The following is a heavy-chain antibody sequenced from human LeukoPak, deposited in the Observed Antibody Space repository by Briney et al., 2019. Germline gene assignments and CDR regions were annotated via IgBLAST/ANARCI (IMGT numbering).Heavy chain of an antibody. Sequence: GGSLRPSCAASGFTFSDFWMSWVGQAPGKGLEWVANIRQDGSEIFYMDSVKGRFTISRDNAKNSLYLQMNSLRAEDTAVYYCARVWNSYGQKAPGYWGQGTLVTVSS. CDR3: ARVWNSYGQKAPGY. D-gene: IGHD5-18*01. J-gene: IGHJ4*02. V-gene: IGHV3-7*01. CDR2: IRQDGSEI. CDR1: GFTFSDFW.